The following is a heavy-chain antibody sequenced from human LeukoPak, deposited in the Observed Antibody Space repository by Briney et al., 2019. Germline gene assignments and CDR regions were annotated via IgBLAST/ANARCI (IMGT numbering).Heavy chain of an antibody. CDR1: GFTVSSNY. CDR3: ASGYSYGLNTFDI. J-gene: IGHJ3*02. CDR2: IYSGGST. V-gene: IGHV3-53*01. Sequence: GGSLRLSCAASGFTVSSNYMSWVRQAPGKGLEWVSVIYSGGSTYYADSVKGRFTISRDNSKNTLYLQMNSLRAEDTAVYYCASGYSYGLNTFDIWGQGTMVTVSS. D-gene: IGHD5-18*01.